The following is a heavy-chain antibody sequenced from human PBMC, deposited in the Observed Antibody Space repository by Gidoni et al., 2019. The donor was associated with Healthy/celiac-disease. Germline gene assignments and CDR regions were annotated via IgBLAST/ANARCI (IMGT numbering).Heavy chain of an antibody. J-gene: IGHJ5*02. V-gene: IGHV4-31*03. D-gene: IGHD6-13*01. CDR2: IHYSGST. CDR1: GVSISSGCYY. Sequence: QVQLPASCPALVKPSQTLFPTCTVSGVSISSGCYYWSWIRQHPGKGLEWIGYIHYSGSTYYNPSRKSRVTISVETTKNQFSLKLSSETAAETAVYYSARGGIAAAGTSGAKWFDPWGQGTLVTVSS. CDR3: ARGGIAAAGTSGAKWFDP.